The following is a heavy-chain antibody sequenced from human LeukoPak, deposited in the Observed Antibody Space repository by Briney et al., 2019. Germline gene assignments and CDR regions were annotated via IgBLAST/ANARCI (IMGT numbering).Heavy chain of an antibody. CDR1: GYTFTSYG. Sequence: EASVTVSCKASGYTFTSYGISWVRQAPGQGLEWMGWISAYNGNTNYAQKLQGRVTMTTDTSTSTAYMELRSLRSDDTAVYYCARSYYYGSGSAEFDYWGQGTLVTVSS. CDR2: ISAYNGNT. J-gene: IGHJ4*02. V-gene: IGHV1-18*01. CDR3: ARSYYYGSGSAEFDY. D-gene: IGHD3-10*01.